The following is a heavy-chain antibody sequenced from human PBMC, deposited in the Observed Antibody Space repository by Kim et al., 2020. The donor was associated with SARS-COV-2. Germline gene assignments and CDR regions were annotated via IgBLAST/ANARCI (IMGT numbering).Heavy chain of an antibody. CDR3: ASSRGVSSGWYSWYFDL. V-gene: IGHV1-2*06. Sequence: ASVKVSCKASGYTFTGYYMHWVRQAPGQGLEWMGRINPNSGGTNYAQKFQGRVTMTRDTSISTAYMELSRLRSDDTAVYYCASSRGVSSGWYSWYFDLWGRGTLVTVSS. CDR2: INPNSGGT. CDR1: GYTFTGYY. D-gene: IGHD6-19*01. J-gene: IGHJ2*01.